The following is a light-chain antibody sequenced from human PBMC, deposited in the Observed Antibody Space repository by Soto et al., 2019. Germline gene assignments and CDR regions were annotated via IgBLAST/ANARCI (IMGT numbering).Light chain of an antibody. Sequence: EIVLTQSPATLSLSPLERATLSCRASQSVGSFLAWYQQKPGQAPRLLIYGASTRAAGIPDRFSGSGSGTDFTLTITRLEPEGSAVYFCQQYTGPPTTFGQGTRLEIK. CDR2: GAS. CDR3: QQYTGPPTT. J-gene: IGKJ5*01. V-gene: IGKV3-11*01. CDR1: QSVGSF.